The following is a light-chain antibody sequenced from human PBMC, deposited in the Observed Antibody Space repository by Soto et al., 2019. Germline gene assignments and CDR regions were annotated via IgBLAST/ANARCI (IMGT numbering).Light chain of an antibody. CDR2: TAS. CDR1: QSINSF. V-gene: IGKV1-5*01. Sequence: DVQMTQSPSSLSASVVDRVTITCRASQSINSFLNWYQQKPGKAPKLLIHTASSLQSGVPSRFSGSGSGTEFTLTISSLQPDDFATYYCQQYNSYSWTFGQGTKVDIK. J-gene: IGKJ1*01. CDR3: QQYNSYSWT.